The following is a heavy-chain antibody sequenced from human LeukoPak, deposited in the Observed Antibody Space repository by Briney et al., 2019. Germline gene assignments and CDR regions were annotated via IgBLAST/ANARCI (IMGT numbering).Heavy chain of an antibody. D-gene: IGHD3-10*01. Sequence: SETLSLTCTVSGGSIGSYYWTWIRQPAGKGLGWIGHIYTSGSTTYNPSLKSRVTISVDKSKKQFSLKLSSVTAADTAIYYCARSAIGSSVFPFDYWGQGTLVTVSS. CDR2: IYTSGST. V-gene: IGHV4-4*07. J-gene: IGHJ4*02. CDR3: ARSAIGSSVFPFDY. CDR1: GGSIGSYY.